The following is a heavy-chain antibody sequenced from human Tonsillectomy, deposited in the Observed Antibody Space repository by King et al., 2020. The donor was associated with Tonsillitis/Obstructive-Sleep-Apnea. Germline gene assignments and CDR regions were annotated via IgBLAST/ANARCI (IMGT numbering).Heavy chain of an antibody. CDR1: GFSFTSNF. J-gene: IGHJ4*02. V-gene: IGHV3-53*04. CDR3: ARGGSWTFDY. CDR2: IHNDGST. Sequence: VQLVESGGGLVQPGGSLRLSCAASGFSFTSNFLSWVRQAPGQGLEWVSVIHNDGSTYYADSVKGRFTISRHNSKNTLYLQMNSLRVEDTAVYYCARGGSWTFDYWGLGTLVTVSS. D-gene: IGHD6-13*01.